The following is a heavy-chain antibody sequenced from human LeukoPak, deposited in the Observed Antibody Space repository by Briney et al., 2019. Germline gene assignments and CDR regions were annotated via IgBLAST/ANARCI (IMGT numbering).Heavy chain of an antibody. CDR1: RYTFTSYY. J-gene: IGHJ4*02. D-gene: IGHD2-2*01. CDR3: ARGGTIHFDY. CDR2: INPSGGST. Sequence: ASVKVSCKASRYTFTSYYMHWVRQAPGQGLEWMGIINPSGGSTSYAQKFQGRVTMTRDMSTSTVYMELSNLRSEDTAVYYCARGGTIHFDYWGQGTLVTVSS. V-gene: IGHV1-46*01.